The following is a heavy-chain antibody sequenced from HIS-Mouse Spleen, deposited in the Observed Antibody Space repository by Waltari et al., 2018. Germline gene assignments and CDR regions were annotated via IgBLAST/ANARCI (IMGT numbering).Heavy chain of an antibody. CDR1: GFTFSSYG. CDR2: NSYDGSKK. CDR3: AKASSGWLDY. Sequence: QVQLVESGGGVVQPGRSLRLPCAASGFTFSSYGMHWVPKASGKGLGWVEVNSYDGSKKYESDSVKGRFNISRDNSKNTLYLQMNSLRAEDTAVYYCAKASSGWLDYWGQGTLVTVSS. V-gene: IGHV3-30*18. D-gene: IGHD6-19*01. J-gene: IGHJ4*02.